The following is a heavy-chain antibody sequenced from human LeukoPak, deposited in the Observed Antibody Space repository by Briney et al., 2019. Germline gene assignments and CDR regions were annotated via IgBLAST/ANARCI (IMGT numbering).Heavy chain of an antibody. CDR2: ISYDGSNK. CDR1: GFTFSSYG. V-gene: IGHV3-30*18. CDR3: AKAPGITMVPPHIDY. Sequence: GGSLRLSCAASGFTFSSYGMHWVRQAPGKGLEWVAVISYDGSNKYYADSVKGRFTISRDNSKSTLYLQMNSLRAEDTAVYYCAKAPGITMVPPHIDYWGQGTLVTVSS. D-gene: IGHD3-10*01. J-gene: IGHJ4*02.